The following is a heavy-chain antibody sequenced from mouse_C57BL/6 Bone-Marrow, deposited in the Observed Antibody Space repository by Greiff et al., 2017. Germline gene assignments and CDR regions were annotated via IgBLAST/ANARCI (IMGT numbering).Heavy chain of an antibody. CDR3: APMISYYFDY. CDR1: GYTFTSYW. J-gene: IGHJ2*01. Sequence: LVESGAELVKPGASVKMSCKASGYTFTSYWITWVKQRPGLGLEWIGDIYPGSGSTNYNEKFKSKATLTVDTSSSTAYMQLSSLTSEDSAVYYCAPMISYYFDYWGQGTTLTGAS. CDR2: IYPGSGST. D-gene: IGHD2-3*01. V-gene: IGHV1-55*01.